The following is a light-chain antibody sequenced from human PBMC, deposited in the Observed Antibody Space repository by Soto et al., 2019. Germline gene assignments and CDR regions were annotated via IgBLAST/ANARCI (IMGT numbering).Light chain of an antibody. CDR3: QQYGSSPGT. CDR2: GAS. J-gene: IGKJ1*01. CDR1: QSVSSSY. V-gene: IGKV3-20*01. Sequence: EIGLTQSPGTLSLSPGERATLSCRASQSVSSSYLAWYQQKPGQAPKLLIFGASIRATDIPDRFSGSGSGTEFTRTISRLEPEDFAVYYCQQYGSSPGTFGQGTKVEI.